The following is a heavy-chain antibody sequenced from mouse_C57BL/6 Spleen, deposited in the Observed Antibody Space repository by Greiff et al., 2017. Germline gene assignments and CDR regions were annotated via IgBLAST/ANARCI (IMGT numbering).Heavy chain of an antibody. CDR2: ISYDGSN. CDR1: GYSITSGYY. D-gene: IGHD2-3*01. CDR3: AREGLLPLD. V-gene: IGHV3-6*01. Sequence: VQLKESGPGLVKPSQSLSLTCSVTGYSITSGYYWNWIRQFPGNKLEWMGYISYDGSNNYNPSLKNRISITRDTSKNQFFLKLNSVTTEDTATYYCAREGLLPLDWSQGTTLTVSS. J-gene: IGHJ2*01.